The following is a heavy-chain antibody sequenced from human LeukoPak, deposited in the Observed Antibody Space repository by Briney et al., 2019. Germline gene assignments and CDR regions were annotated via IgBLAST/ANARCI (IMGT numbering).Heavy chain of an antibody. CDR3: ARATGDIAAAAHFDY. J-gene: IGHJ4*02. D-gene: IGHD6-13*01. V-gene: IGHV4-59*01. CDR1: GGSISSYY. CDR2: IYYSGST. Sequence: SETLSLTCTVSGGSISSYYWSWIRQPPGKGLEWIGYIYYSGSTNHNPSLKSRVTISVDTSKNQFSLKLSSVTAADTAMYYCARATGDIAAAAHFDYWGQGTLVTVSS.